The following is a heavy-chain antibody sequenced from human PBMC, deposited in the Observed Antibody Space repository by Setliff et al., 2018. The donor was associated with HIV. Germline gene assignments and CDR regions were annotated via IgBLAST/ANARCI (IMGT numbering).Heavy chain of an antibody. CDR1: GFTFSDYA. CDR2: ISYDGTYK. Sequence: GGSLRLSCAASGFTFSDYAVNWVRQPPGKGLEWVALISYDGTYKYYADSVKGRFTISRDNSKNTLYLQMNSLRAEDTAVYYCARELTYYYDSSGPHDALDIWGQGTMVTVSS. D-gene: IGHD3-22*01. V-gene: IGHV3-30*04. J-gene: IGHJ3*02. CDR3: ARELTYYYDSSGPHDALDI.